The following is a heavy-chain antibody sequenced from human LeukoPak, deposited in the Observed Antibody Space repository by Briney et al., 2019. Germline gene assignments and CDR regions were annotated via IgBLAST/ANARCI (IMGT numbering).Heavy chain of an antibody. CDR3: ARGRDTDYDFWRGSQEYYFDS. J-gene: IGHJ4*02. CDR1: GGSFSGYY. D-gene: IGHD3-3*01. Sequence: KASETLSLTCAVYGGSFSGYYWSWIRQPPGKGLEWIGEINHSGSTNYNPSLKSRVTISVDTSKNQFSLKLSSVTAADTAVYYCARGRDTDYDFWRGSQEYYFDSWGQGTLVTVSS. CDR2: INHSGST. V-gene: IGHV4-34*01.